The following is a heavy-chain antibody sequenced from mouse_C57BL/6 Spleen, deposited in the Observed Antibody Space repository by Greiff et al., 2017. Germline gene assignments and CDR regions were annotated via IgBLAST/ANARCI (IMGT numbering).Heavy chain of an antibody. CDR1: GFTFSSYA. V-gene: IGHV5-9-1*02. D-gene: IGHD1-1*01. Sequence: EVQLVESGEGLVKPAGSLKLSCAASGFTFSSYAMSWVRQTPEKRLEWVAYISSGGDYIYYADTVKGRFTISKDNARNTLYLKMSSLQSEDTAMYYCTRDRIYYYGSSPFAMDDWGQGTSVTVSS. CDR2: ISSGGDYI. CDR3: TRDRIYYYGSSPFAMDD. J-gene: IGHJ4*01.